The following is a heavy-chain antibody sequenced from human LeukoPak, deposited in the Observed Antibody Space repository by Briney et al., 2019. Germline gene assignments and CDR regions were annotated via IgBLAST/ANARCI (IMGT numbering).Heavy chain of an antibody. J-gene: IGHJ5*02. CDR2: ISGSGGTT. CDR3: TKDRRLGENSNVWFDP. CDR1: VFTSSSSA. V-gene: IGHV3-23*01. D-gene: IGHD5-18*01. Sequence: PGGSLRLSCACSVFTSSSSALSWVRQTPGKGLEGVSGISGSGGTTKYADAMKARFTISRDNSKNMLYLQMNSLRVDDTAIYYCTKDRRLGENSNVWFDPWGQGTLVTVSS.